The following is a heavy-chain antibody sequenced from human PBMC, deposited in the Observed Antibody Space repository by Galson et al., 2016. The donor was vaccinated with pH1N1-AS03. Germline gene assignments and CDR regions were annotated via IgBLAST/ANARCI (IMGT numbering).Heavy chain of an antibody. CDR3: TRARIDYGDYISGF. CDR2: ISGSGEST. V-gene: IGHV3-23*01. CDR1: GFTFSANG. J-gene: IGHJ4*02. Sequence: SLRLSCAASGFTFSANGMTWVRQRPGKGLKWVASISGSGESTYYAGSVKGRFTISRDNSKNSLYLQMNSLSADATAIYYSTRARIDYGDYISGFWGQGKLVTVSS. D-gene: IGHD4-17*01.